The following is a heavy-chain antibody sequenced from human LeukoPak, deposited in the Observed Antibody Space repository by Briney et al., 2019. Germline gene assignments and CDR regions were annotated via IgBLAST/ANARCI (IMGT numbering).Heavy chain of an antibody. CDR1: GGSMSSSSYY. D-gene: IGHD2-2*01. V-gene: IGHV4-39*01. Sequence: PSETLSLTCTVSGGSMSSSSYYWGWIRQPPGKGLEWNGSIYYSGNTYYNPSLKSRVTISVDTSKNQFSLKLSSVTAADTAVYYCASQVVPAANRRRDYWGQGTLVTVSS. J-gene: IGHJ4*02. CDR3: ASQVVPAANRRRDY. CDR2: IYYSGNT.